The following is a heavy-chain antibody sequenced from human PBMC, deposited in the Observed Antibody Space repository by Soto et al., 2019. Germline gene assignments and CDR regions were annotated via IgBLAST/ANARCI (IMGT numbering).Heavy chain of an antibody. CDR1: GFTFSSYG. J-gene: IGHJ4*02. CDR2: ISYDGSNK. CDR3: AKRRGLLWFGESALGDY. Sequence: GGSLRLSCAASGFTFSSYGMHWVRQAPGKGLEWVAVISYDGSNKYYADSVKGRFTIPRDNSKNTLYLQMNSLRAEDTAVYYCAKRRGLLWFGESALGDYWGQGTLVTVSS. V-gene: IGHV3-30*18. D-gene: IGHD3-10*01.